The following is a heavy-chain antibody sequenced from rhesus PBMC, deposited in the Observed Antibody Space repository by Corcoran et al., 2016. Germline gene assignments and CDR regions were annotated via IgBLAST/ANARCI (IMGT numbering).Heavy chain of an antibody. CDR3: ARVGVGLAADD. Sequence: QLQLQESGPGLVKPSEPLSVTCAVSGGSIRSSYWSWIRQAPVQGLEGIGYIYGIGSSTNYNPPLNSRVTLSVDTSKNQLPPKLSSVTTADTAVYYCARVGVGLAADDWGQGVLVTVSS. D-gene: IGHD4-29*01. J-gene: IGHJ4*01. CDR2: IYGIGSST. V-gene: IGHV4-169*01. CDR1: GGSIRSSY.